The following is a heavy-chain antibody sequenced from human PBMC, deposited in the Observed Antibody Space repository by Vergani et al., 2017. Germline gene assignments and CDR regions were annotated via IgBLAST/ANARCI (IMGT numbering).Heavy chain of an antibody. J-gene: IGHJ3*02. V-gene: IGHV3-15*01. CDR1: GFTFSNAW. CDR2: IKSKTDGGTT. CDR3: SVTIFGVGTWVFDI. D-gene: IGHD3-3*01. Sequence: VQLVESGGGVVQPGRSLRLSCAASGFTFSNAWMSWVRQAPGKGLEWVGRIKSKTDGGTTDYAAPVKGRFTISRDYSKNTLYLQMNSLKTEDTAVYYCSVTIFGVGTWVFDIWGQGTMVTVSS.